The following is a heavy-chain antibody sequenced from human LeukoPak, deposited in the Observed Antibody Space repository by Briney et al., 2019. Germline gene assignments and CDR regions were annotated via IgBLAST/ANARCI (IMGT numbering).Heavy chain of an antibody. V-gene: IGHV4-61*03. J-gene: IGHJ6*03. CDR1: GGSISSGYY. CDR2: VDHTGST. Sequence: PSETLSLTCTVSGGSISSGYYWGWIRQPPGKGLEWIGYVDHTGSTNFNPSLNDRISISRDTTKNLFSLRLRSVTAADPAVYFCARGRVSSSTWYNTYYYYFYMDVRGKGTTVTVSS. CDR3: ARGRVSSSTWYNTYYYYFYMDV. D-gene: IGHD1-1*01.